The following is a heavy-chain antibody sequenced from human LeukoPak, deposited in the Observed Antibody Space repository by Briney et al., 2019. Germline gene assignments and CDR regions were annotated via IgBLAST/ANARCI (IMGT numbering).Heavy chain of an antibody. D-gene: IGHD6-13*01. J-gene: IGHJ5*02. CDR2: ISSSGAGT. Sequence: GGSLRLSCAASGFTFSTYVMSWVRQAPGKGLEWVSAISSSGAGTYHADSVKGRFTISRDNSKNTLYLQMNSLRGEDTAVYYCATWRDKAAVSWGQGTLVTVSS. CDR3: ATWRDKAAVS. CDR1: GFTFSTYV. V-gene: IGHV3-23*01.